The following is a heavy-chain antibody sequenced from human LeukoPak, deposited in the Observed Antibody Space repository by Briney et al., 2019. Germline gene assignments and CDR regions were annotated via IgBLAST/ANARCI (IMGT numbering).Heavy chain of an antibody. CDR1: GVSVSDGRYY. D-gene: IGHD2-2*01. V-gene: IGHV4-31*03. CDR2: KYYSGSA. J-gene: IGHJ3*02. CDR3: ATPYCSSISCLDVFNM. Sequence: SQTLSLTCNVSGVSVSDGRYYWTWIREHPGKGLEWIGYKYYSGSAKYNPSLKSRLTISIDTSKNQFSLQLSSVTAADTATYYCATPYCSSISCLDVFNMWGQGTRVTVSS.